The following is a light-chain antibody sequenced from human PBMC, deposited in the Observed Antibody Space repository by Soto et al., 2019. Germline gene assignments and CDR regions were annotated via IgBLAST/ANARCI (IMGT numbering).Light chain of an antibody. J-gene: IGKJ1*01. CDR3: QQYNTYSRT. V-gene: IGKV1-5*03. Sequence: DIQMTQSPSTLSASVGDRVTITCRASQSVSSWLAWFQQKPGKAPKLLIYKASSLESGVPSRFSGSGYGTEFTITISSLQPDDFATYYCQQYNTYSRTFGQGTKVDI. CDR1: QSVSSW. CDR2: KAS.